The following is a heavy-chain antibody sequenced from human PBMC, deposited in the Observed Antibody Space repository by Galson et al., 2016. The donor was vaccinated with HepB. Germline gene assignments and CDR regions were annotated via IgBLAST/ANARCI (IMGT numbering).Heavy chain of an antibody. Sequence: SLRLSFAASGFTFSSYWMYWVRQAPGKGLMWVSRINSDGSSTNYADSVKGRFTISRDNSKNTLYLQMNSLRPEDTAVHYCARSKGYYYYAMDVWGQGTTVTVSS. CDR3: ARSKGYYYYAMDV. J-gene: IGHJ6*02. CDR1: GFTFSSYW. CDR2: INSDGSST. V-gene: IGHV3-74*01.